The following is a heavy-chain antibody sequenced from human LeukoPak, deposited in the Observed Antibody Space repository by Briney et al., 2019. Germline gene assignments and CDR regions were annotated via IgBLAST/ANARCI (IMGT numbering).Heavy chain of an antibody. D-gene: IGHD6-13*01. V-gene: IGHV3-11*01. CDR3: AKSDVLAAVYYGMDV. Sequence: GGSLRLSCAASGFTFSDYYMSWLRQAPGKGLEWVSYISSSGSTIYYADSVKGRFTISRDNAKNSLYLQMNSLRAEDTAIYYCAKSDVLAAVYYGMDVWGQGTRVTVSS. CDR2: ISSSGSTI. J-gene: IGHJ6*02. CDR1: GFTFSDYY.